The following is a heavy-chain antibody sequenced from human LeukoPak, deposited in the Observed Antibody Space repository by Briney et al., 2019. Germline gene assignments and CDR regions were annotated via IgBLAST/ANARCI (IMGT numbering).Heavy chain of an antibody. CDR1: GFTFSSYA. Sequence: GWSLRLSCAASGFTFSSYAMSWVRQAPGKGLELVSVISGSGCSTYYADSVKGRFTISRDNSKNPLYLQMNCLRAEDTAVYYCLYSSGWYGDAFDIWGQGTMVTVSS. V-gene: IGHV3-23*01. CDR3: LYSSGWYGDAFDI. D-gene: IGHD6-19*01. J-gene: IGHJ3*02. CDR2: ISGSGCST.